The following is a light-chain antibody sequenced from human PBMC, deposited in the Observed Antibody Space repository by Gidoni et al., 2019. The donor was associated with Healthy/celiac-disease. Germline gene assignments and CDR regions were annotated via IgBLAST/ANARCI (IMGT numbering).Light chain of an antibody. CDR3: QQSYSTPG. J-gene: IGKJ4*01. CDR2: AAS. CDR1: QSISSY. V-gene: IGKV1-39*01. Sequence: DIQMTQSPSSLSASVGDRVTITCRASQSISSYLNWYQQKPGNAPKLLIYAASSLQSGVPSRFSGSGSGTEFTLTISSLQPEDVATYYCQQSYSTPGFGGGTKVESK.